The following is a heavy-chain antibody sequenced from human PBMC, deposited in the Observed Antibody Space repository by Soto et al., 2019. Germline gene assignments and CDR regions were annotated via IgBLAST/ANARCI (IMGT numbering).Heavy chain of an antibody. J-gene: IGHJ4*02. CDR2: ITSSATTK. V-gene: IGHV3-48*03. D-gene: IGHD6-19*01. CDR3: ARDSPYSSGSFDY. Sequence: LRLSCAASGFTFSSSEMNWVRQAPGKGLEWVSYITSSATTKSYADSVKGRFTISRDNAKNSLFLHMSSLRAEDTAVYYCARDSPYSSGSFDYWGQGALVTVSS. CDR1: GFTFSSSE.